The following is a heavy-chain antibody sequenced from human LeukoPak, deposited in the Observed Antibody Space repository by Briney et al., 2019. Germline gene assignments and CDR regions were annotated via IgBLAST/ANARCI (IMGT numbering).Heavy chain of an antibody. CDR1: GLTFTSHG. J-gene: IGHJ4*02. D-gene: IGHD4-23*01. CDR2: VRNDGSDT. Sequence: GTSLRLSCTTSGLTFTSHGFHWLRQVVGKRMEWVAFVRNDGSDTYHANSVKGRFSVSRDDSKNTLYLQMNSLRPADTAVYYCARDRGKDYFDSWGQGTQVTVSS. V-gene: IGHV3-33*01. CDR3: ARDRGKDYFDS.